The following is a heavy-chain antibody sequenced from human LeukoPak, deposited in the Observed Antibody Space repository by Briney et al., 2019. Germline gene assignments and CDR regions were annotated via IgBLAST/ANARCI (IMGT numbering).Heavy chain of an antibody. CDR2: ISGSGGST. CDR1: GFTFSSYA. CDR3: ARDEGVMTTVSWGFGY. Sequence: PGGSLRLSCAASGFTFSSYAMSWVRQAPGKGLEWVSAISGSGGSTYYADSVKGRFTISRDNSKNTLYLQMNSLRAEDTAVYYCARDEGVMTTVSWGFGYWGQGTLVTASS. J-gene: IGHJ4*02. D-gene: IGHD4-17*01. V-gene: IGHV3-23*01.